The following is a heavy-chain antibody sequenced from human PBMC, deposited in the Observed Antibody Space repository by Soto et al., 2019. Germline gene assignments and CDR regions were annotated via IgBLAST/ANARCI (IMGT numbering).Heavy chain of an antibody. CDR3: AQVAGLLVAVTGGYYYNVLDV. CDR1: GFTFNSHA. D-gene: IGHD5-12*01. Sequence: QVQLVESGGGVVQPGRSLRLSCVGSGFTFNSHALHWVRQAPGKGLEWVALIWNDGTHESYADSVKGRFTISRHNSKNTLYLEMSSLRAADAGVYYCAQVAGLLVAVTGGYYYNVLDVWGQGTAVTVS. CDR2: IWNDGTHE. V-gene: IGHV3-33*03. J-gene: IGHJ6*02.